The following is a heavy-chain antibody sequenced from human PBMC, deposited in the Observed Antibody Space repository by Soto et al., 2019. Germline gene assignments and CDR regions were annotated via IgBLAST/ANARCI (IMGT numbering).Heavy chain of an antibody. CDR1: GFTFSSYG. J-gene: IGHJ4*02. CDR3: ARVPNPGYCGGDCYVFDY. D-gene: IGHD2-21*01. Sequence: GGSLRLSCAASGFTFSSYGMHWVRQAPGKGLEWVAVIWYDGSNKYYADSVKGRFTISRDNSKNTLYLQMNSLRAEDTAVYYCARVPNPGYCGGDCYVFDYWGQGTLVTVSS. CDR2: IWYDGSNK. V-gene: IGHV3-33*01.